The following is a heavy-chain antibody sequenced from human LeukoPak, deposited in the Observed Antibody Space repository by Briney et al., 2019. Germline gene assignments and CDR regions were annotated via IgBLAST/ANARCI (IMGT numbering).Heavy chain of an antibody. Sequence: GGSLRLSCAAPGFTFSSHAMSWVRQAPGKALQCLSAVSGRGSSTLYADSVKGRFIISRANSKNTLYLQMNSLRAEDTGVYYCASSWYSDAFEIWGQGTMVTVSS. D-gene: IGHD6-13*01. V-gene: IGHV3-23*01. J-gene: IGHJ3*02. CDR3: ASSWYSDAFEI. CDR1: GFTFSSHA. CDR2: VSGRGSST.